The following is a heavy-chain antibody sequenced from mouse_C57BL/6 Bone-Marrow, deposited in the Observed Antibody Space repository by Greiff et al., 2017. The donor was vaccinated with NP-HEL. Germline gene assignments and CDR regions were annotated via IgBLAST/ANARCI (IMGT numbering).Heavy chain of an antibody. D-gene: IGHD1-1*01. CDR1: GYTFTSYW. CDR2: IDPSDSET. V-gene: IGHV1-52*01. J-gene: IGHJ2*01. Sequence: VQLQQPGAELVRPGSSVKLSCKASGYTFTSYWMHWVKQRPIQGLEWIGNIDPSDSETHYNQKFKDKATLTVDKSSSTAYMQLSSLTSEDSAVYYCARITTVVAGDYWGQGTTLTVSS. CDR3: ARITTVVAGDY.